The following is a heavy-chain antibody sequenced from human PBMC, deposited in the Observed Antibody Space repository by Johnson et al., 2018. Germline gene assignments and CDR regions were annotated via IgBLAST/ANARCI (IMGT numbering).Heavy chain of an antibody. J-gene: IGHJ6*03. CDR3: ATQMERNYYYYYMDV. CDR1: GYTLIDSS. Sequence: QVQLVQSGAEVKKPGASVKLSCKVSGYTLIDSSIYWVRQTPAKGLEWMGHFDPEDGERLYAHNFQGRVTMTEDTSTDPAYKELSSLTSEDTPVYYCATQMERNYYYYYMDVWGKGTTVTVSS. D-gene: IGHD1-1*01. CDR2: FDPEDGER. V-gene: IGHV1-24*01.